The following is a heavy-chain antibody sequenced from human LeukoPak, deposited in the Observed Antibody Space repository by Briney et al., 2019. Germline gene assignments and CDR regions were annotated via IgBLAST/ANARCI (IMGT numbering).Heavy chain of an antibody. D-gene: IGHD1-26*01. CDR3: ARPNGTKLGRGSYWDPFDY. V-gene: IGHV1-69*06. J-gene: IGHJ4*02. CDR1: GGTFSSYA. Sequence: GASVKVSCKASGGTFSSYAISWVRQAPGQGLEWMGGIIPIFGTANYAQKFQGRVTITADKSTSTAYMELSSLRSEDTAVYYCARPNGTKLGRGSYWDPFDYWGQGTLVTVSS. CDR2: IIPIFGTA.